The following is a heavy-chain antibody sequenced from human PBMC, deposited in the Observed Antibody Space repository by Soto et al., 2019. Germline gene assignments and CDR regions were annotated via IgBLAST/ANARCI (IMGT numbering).Heavy chain of an antibody. V-gene: IGHV1-2*04. D-gene: IGHD5-18*01. CDR1: GYTFTGYY. Sequence: ASVKVSCKASGYTFTGYYMHWVRQAPGQGLEWMGWINPNSGGTNYAQKFQGWVTMTRDTSISTAYMELSRLRSDDTAVYYCARMGLTRAYSYSTYYYYYGMDVWGQGPTVTVYS. CDR2: INPNSGGT. CDR3: ARMGLTRAYSYSTYYYYYGMDV. J-gene: IGHJ6*02.